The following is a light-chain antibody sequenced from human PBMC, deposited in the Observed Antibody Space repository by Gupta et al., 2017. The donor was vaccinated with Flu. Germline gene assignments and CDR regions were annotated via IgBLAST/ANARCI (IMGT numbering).Light chain of an antibody. CDR1: SSNIGAGYD. Sequence: QSVLTQPPSASGAPGQRVTISCTGSSSNIGAGYDVHWYQQLPGTAPKLLIYGNSNRPSGVPDRFSGSKSGTSASLAITGLQAEDEADYYCQSYDSSLSGNWVFGGGTKLTVL. CDR2: GNS. CDR3: QSYDSSLSGNWV. J-gene: IGLJ3*02. V-gene: IGLV1-40*01.